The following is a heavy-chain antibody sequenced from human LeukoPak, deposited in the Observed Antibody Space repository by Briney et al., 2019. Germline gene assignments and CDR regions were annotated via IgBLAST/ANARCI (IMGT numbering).Heavy chain of an antibody. CDR1: GFTFSSYS. Sequence: GGSLRLSCAASGFTFSSYSMNWVRQAPGKGLEWVSSISSSSSYIYYADSVKGRFTISRDNAKNSLYLQMNSLRAEDTAVYYCARSARVVAAPIQHWGQGTLVTVSS. CDR2: ISSSSSYI. J-gene: IGHJ1*01. V-gene: IGHV3-21*01. CDR3: ARSARVVAAPIQH. D-gene: IGHD2-15*01.